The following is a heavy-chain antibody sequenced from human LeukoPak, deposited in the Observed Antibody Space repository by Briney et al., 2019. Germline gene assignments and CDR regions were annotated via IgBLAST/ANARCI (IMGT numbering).Heavy chain of an antibody. V-gene: IGHV1-46*01. CDR3: ARGAANRYIVVVVAAKYWFDP. J-gene: IGHJ5*02. CDR1: GYTFTSYY. Sequence: ASVKVSCKASGYTFTSYYMHWVRQAPGQGLEWMGIINPSGGSTSYAQKFQGRVTMTRDTSTSTVYMELSSLRSEDTAVYYCARGAANRYIVVVVAAKYWFDPWGQGTLVTVSS. CDR2: INPSGGST. D-gene: IGHD2-15*01.